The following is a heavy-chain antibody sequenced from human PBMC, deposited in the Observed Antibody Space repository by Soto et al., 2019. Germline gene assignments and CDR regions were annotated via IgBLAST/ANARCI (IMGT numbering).Heavy chain of an antibody. CDR3: ARDHPYYDILTGYYPYGMDV. D-gene: IGHD3-9*01. CDR1: GGSISSSGDY. V-gene: IGHV4-39*07. Sequence: PSESLSLTCTVSGGSISSSGDYWGWIRQPPGKGLEWIGSIYYAGSTYYNPSLNSRVTISVDTSKNQFSLTVTSVTAADTAVYYCARDHPYYDILTGYYPYGMDVWGQGTTVTVSS. J-gene: IGHJ6*02. CDR2: IYYAGST.